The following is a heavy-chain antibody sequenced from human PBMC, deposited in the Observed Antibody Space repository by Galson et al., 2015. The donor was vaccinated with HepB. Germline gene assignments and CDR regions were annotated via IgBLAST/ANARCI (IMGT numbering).Heavy chain of an antibody. Sequence: SLRLSCAASRFTFSTYGMHWVRQAPGKGLEWVAVIWYDGSNKYYADSVEGRFTISRDNSKNTLYLQMNSLGAEDTAVYFCARDGKIFFEYGDNVGWYFDLWGRGTLVTVSS. V-gene: IGHV3-33*01. CDR1: RFTFSTYG. CDR2: IWYDGSNK. D-gene: IGHD4/OR15-4a*01. CDR3: ARDGKIFFEYGDNVGWYFDL. J-gene: IGHJ2*01.